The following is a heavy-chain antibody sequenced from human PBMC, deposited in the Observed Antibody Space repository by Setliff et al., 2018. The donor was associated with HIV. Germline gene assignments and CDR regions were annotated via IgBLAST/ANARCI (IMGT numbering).Heavy chain of an antibody. CDR2: IYTSGST. J-gene: IGHJ5*02. V-gene: IGHV4-4*09. CDR1: GGSISSYY. Sequence: PSETLSLTCTVSGGSISSYYWSWIRQPPGKGLEWIGYIYTSGSTNYNPSLKSRVTISVDTSKNQFSLKLNSVTAADTAVYYCARHPRWDWFDPWGQGTLVTVSS. D-gene: IGHD1-26*01. CDR3: ARHPRWDWFDP.